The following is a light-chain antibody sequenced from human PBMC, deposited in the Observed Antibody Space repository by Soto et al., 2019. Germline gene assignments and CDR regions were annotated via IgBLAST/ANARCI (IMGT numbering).Light chain of an antibody. CDR1: QSVNSN. CDR2: GAS. J-gene: IGKJ1*01. CDR3: LQYNNWPPWT. V-gene: IGKV3-15*01. Sequence: EIVMTQSPATLSVSPGGRATLSCRASQSVNSNLAWYQQKPDQAPRPLIYGASTRATGIPARFSGSGSGTEFTLTISSLQSEDFAVYYCLQYNNWPPWTLGQGTKVDIK.